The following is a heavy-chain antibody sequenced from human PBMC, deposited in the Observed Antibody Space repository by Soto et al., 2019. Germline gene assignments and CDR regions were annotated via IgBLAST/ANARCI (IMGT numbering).Heavy chain of an antibody. CDR3: ARGGYDYSNPFDY. D-gene: IGHD4-4*01. V-gene: IGHV3-7*04. CDR2: INQDGSEK. J-gene: IGHJ4*02. Sequence: EVQLVESGGGLVQPGGSLRLSCAASGFTFNRYWMKWVRQAPGRGLEWMGNINQDGSEKHYVDSVKGRFNISRDNAKDSVYLQMNSLKAEDTAMYYCARGGYDYSNPFDYWGQGTLVTVSS. CDR1: GFTFNRYW.